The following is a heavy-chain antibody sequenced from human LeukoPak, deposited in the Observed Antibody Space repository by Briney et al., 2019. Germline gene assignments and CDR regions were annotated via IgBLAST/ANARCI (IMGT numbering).Heavy chain of an antibody. CDR1: GGSISSGGYY. Sequence: PSQTLSLTCTVSGGSISSGGYYWSWIRQPPGKGLEWIGYIYHSGSTYYNPSLKSRVTISVDRSKNQFSLKLSSVTAADTAVYYCARDLGSSFDYWGQGTLVTVSS. CDR3: ARDLGSSFDY. V-gene: IGHV4-30-2*01. D-gene: IGHD6-13*01. J-gene: IGHJ4*02. CDR2: IYHSGST.